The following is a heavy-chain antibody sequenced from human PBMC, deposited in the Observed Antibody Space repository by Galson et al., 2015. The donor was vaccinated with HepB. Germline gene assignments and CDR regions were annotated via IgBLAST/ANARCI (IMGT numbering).Heavy chain of an antibody. CDR1: GFAFSRYA. CDR2: ISGGDDST. D-gene: IGHD4-17*01. Sequence: SLRLSCAASGFAFSRYAMSWVRQAPGKGLEWVSAISGGDDSTYFADSGKGRFSIFRDNSKNTLYLQLNSLRAEDTAVYYCAAHTADGESTFDFWGQGTLVTVSS. CDR3: AAHTADGESTFDF. V-gene: IGHV3-23*01. J-gene: IGHJ4*02.